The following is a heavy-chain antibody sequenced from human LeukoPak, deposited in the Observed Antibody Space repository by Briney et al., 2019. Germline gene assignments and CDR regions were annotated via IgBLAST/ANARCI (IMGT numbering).Heavy chain of an antibody. D-gene: IGHD3-22*01. CDR3: AKDRSSGYYYVGYFDY. CDR2: IRYDGSNK. V-gene: IGHV3-30*02. J-gene: IGHJ4*02. CDR1: GFTFGDYA. Sequence: GGSLRLSCTASGFTFGDYAMSWVRQAPGKGLEWVAFIRYDGSNKYYADSVKGRFTISRDNSKNTLYLQMNSLRAEDTAVYYCAKDRSSGYYYVGYFDYWGQGPLVTVSS.